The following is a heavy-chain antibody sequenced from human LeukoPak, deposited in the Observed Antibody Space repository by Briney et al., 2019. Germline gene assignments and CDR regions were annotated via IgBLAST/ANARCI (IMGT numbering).Heavy chain of an antibody. Sequence: ASVKVSCKASGYTFTSYGISWVRQAPGKGLEWMGGFDPEDAKTIYAQKFQGRVTMTEDTSTDTAYMELSSLRSEDTAVYYCATDLYLYDNSGENAGWFDPWGQGTLVTVSS. J-gene: IGHJ5*02. V-gene: IGHV1-24*01. CDR1: GYTFTSYG. CDR2: FDPEDAKT. D-gene: IGHD3-22*01. CDR3: ATDLYLYDNSGENAGWFDP.